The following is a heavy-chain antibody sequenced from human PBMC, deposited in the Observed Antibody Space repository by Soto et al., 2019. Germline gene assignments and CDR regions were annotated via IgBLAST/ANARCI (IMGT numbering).Heavy chain of an antibody. CDR2: LYSGGTT. CDR3: ARGRGSSYFDY. V-gene: IGHV3-53*01. CDR1: GLTVSSNY. Sequence: EVQLVESGGGLIQPGGSLRLSCAASGLTVSSNYMSWVRQAPGKGLEWVSVLYSGGTTYYADSVKGRFTISRDNSKNTLYLQMNSLRAEDTAVYYCARGRGSSYFDYWGQGTLVTVSP. D-gene: IGHD1-26*01. J-gene: IGHJ4*02.